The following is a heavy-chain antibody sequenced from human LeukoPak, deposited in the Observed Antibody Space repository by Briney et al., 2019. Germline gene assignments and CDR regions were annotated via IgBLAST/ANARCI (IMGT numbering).Heavy chain of an antibody. CDR1: GGSFSGYY. V-gene: IGHV4-34*01. D-gene: IGHD3-10*01. CDR3: AREKTAITMVRGVKGGYFDY. J-gene: IGHJ4*01. Sequence: SETLSLTCAVYGGSFSGYYWSWIRQPPGKGLEWIGEINHNGSTNYNPSLKSRVTISVDTSKNQFSLKLSSVTAADTAVYYCAREKTAITMVRGVKGGYFDYWGQGTLVTVSS. CDR2: INHNGST.